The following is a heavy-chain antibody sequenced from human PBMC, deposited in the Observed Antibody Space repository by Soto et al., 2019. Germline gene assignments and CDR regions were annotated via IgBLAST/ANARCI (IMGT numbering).Heavy chain of an antibody. CDR1: GYTFTGYY. D-gene: IGHD6-19*01. V-gene: IGHV1-2*04. Sequence: ASVKVSCKASGYTFTGYYMHWVRQAPGQGLEWMGWINPNSGGTNYAQKFQGWVTMTRDTSISTAYMELSRLRSDDTAVYYCAREGSSGWQPGGYWGQGTLVTVSS. J-gene: IGHJ4*02. CDR2: INPNSGGT. CDR3: AREGSSGWQPGGY.